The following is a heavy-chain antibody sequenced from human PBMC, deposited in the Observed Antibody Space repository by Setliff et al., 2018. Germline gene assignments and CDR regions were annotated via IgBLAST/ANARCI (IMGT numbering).Heavy chain of an antibody. CDR2: IIHSGST. D-gene: IGHD2-15*01. CDR3: ARSFSRSEKFLLDY. Sequence: SETLSLTCAVYGGSFSGYYWSWIRQPPGKRLEWIGEIIHSGSTNHNPSLKSRVTISMDTSKNQFSLKVSSVTAADTAVYYCARSFSRSEKFLLDYWGQGALVTVSS. V-gene: IGHV4-34*12. J-gene: IGHJ4*02. CDR1: GGSFSGYY.